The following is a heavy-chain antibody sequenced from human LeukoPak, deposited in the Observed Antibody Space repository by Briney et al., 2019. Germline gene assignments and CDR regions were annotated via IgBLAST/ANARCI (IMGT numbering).Heavy chain of an antibody. D-gene: IGHD3-9*01. CDR3: ARTGYANNWFDP. CDR1: GFTVSSNH. J-gene: IGHJ5*02. V-gene: IGHV3-53*01. CDR2: IYSGGST. Sequence: GGSLRLSCVASGFTVSSNHMSWVRQAPEKGLEWVSVIYSGGSTYYADSVKGRFTISRDNSKNTLYLQMNSLRAEDAAVYYCARTGYANNWFDPWGQGTLVTVSS.